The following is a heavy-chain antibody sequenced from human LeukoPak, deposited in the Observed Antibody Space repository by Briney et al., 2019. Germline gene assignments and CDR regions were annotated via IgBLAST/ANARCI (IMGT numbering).Heavy chain of an antibody. CDR3: ARCYYYSSGYYGFGY. CDR2: INHSGST. Sequence: SETLSLTCAVYGGSFSGYYWSWIRQPPGKGLEWIGEINHSGSTNYNPSLKSRVTISVDTSKNQFSLKLSSVTAADTAVYYCARCYYYSSGYYGFGYWGQGTLVTVSS. D-gene: IGHD3-22*01. V-gene: IGHV4-34*01. J-gene: IGHJ4*02. CDR1: GGSFSGYY.